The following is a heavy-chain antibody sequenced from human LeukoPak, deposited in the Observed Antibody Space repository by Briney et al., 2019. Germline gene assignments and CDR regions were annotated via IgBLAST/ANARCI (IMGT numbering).Heavy chain of an antibody. CDR1: GGSFSGYY. Sequence: SETLSHTCAVYGGSFSGYYWSWIRQPPGKGLEWIGEINHSGSTNYNPSLKSRVTISVDTSKNQFSLKLSSVTAADTAVYYCARERVVPAVHYYYYGMDVWGQGTTVTVSS. CDR3: ARERVVPAVHYYYYGMDV. CDR2: INHSGST. V-gene: IGHV4-34*01. J-gene: IGHJ6*02. D-gene: IGHD2-2*01.